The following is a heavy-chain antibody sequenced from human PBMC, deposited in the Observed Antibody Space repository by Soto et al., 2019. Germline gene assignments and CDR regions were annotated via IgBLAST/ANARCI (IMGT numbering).Heavy chain of an antibody. J-gene: IGHJ6*02. V-gene: IGHV1-2*02. Sequence: ASVNVSCKSSGYTFTGYYIHWVRQAPGQGLECMGWINPNSGGTNYAQKFQGRVTMTRDTSISTAYMELSRLRSDDTAVYYCARDQSPSSCWYCMDVWGQGTTVTVSS. D-gene: IGHD2-2*01. CDR1: GYTFTGYY. CDR2: INPNSGGT. CDR3: ARDQSPSSCWYCMDV.